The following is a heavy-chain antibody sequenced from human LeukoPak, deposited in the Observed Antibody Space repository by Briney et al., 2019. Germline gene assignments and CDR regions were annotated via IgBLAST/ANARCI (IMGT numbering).Heavy chain of an antibody. CDR2: ISSGGSIM. CDR3: ARLKLYGDYSLYHYSMDV. D-gene: IGHD4-17*01. Sequence: GGSLRLSCAASGFTFSSYEMNWVRQAPGKGLEWVSYISSGGSIMYYADSVKGRFTISRVNAKNSLYLQMNSLRAEDTAVYYCARLKLYGDYSLYHYSMDVWGQGTTVTVSS. V-gene: IGHV3-48*03. J-gene: IGHJ6*02. CDR1: GFTFSSYE.